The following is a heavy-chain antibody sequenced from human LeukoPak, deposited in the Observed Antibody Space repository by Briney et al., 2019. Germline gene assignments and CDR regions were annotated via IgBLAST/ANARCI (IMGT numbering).Heavy chain of an antibody. D-gene: IGHD2-15*01. J-gene: IGHJ4*02. CDR2: ISSSSSYI. Sequence: GGSLRLSCAASGFTFSSYSMNWVRQAPGKGLEWVSSISSSSSYIYYADSVKGRFTISGDNAKNSLHLQMNSLRAEDTAVYYCARDQGCSGGSCYSPYYFDYWGQGTLVTVSS. CDR1: GFTFSSYS. CDR3: ARDQGCSGGSCYSPYYFDY. V-gene: IGHV3-21*01.